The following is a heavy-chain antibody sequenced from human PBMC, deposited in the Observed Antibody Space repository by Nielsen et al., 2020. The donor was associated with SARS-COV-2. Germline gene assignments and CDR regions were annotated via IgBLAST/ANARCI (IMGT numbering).Heavy chain of an antibody. CDR2: IYPGDSDT. D-gene: IGHD5-18*01. CDR1: GYSFTSYW. J-gene: IGHJ4*02. Sequence: KVSCKGSGYSFTSYWIGWVRQMPGKGLEWMGIIYPGDSDTRYSPSFQGQVTISADKSISTAYLQWSSLKASDTAMYYCARQDAVGYSYGTVDYWGQGTLVTVSS. CDR3: ARQDAVGYSYGTVDY. V-gene: IGHV5-51*01.